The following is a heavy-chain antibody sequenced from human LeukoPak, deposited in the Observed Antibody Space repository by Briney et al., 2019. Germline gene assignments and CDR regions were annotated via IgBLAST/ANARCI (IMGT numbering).Heavy chain of an antibody. Sequence: PSETLSLTCTVSGGSISTSSYYWGWIRQPPGKGLEWIGSIYYSGSTYSNPSLKSRVTISVDTSKNQFSLKLYSVAAADTAVYHCARQGSLIYCSGGSCWFDPWGQGTLVTVSS. V-gene: IGHV4-39*01. CDR2: IYYSGST. D-gene: IGHD2-15*01. CDR1: GGSISTSSYY. CDR3: ARQGSLIYCSGGSCWFDP. J-gene: IGHJ5*02.